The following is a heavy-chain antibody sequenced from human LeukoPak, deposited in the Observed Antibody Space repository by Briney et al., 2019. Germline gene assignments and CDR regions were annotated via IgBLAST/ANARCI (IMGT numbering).Heavy chain of an antibody. Sequence: ASVKVSCKASGYTFTTYYMHWVRQAPGQGLEWMGIINPSGGSTSYAQKFQGRVTITRDTSTSTVYMEVSSLRSEDTAVYYCARDRPHYYDLSGYYYAYWGQGTLITVST. CDR2: INPSGGST. V-gene: IGHV1-46*01. D-gene: IGHD3-22*01. CDR3: ARDRPHYYDLSGYYYAY. J-gene: IGHJ4*02. CDR1: GYTFTTYY.